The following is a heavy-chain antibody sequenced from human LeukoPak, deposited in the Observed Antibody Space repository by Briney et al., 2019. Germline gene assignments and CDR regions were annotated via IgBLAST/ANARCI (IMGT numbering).Heavy chain of an antibody. CDR2: IYYSGST. CDR3: ARVKNVLLWFGELEQDNWFDP. CDR1: GGSISSYY. J-gene: IGHJ5*02. V-gene: IGHV4-59*01. D-gene: IGHD3-10*01. Sequence: KTSETLSLTCTVSGGSISSYYWSWIRQPPGKGLEWIGYIYYSGSTSYNPSLKSRVTISVDTSKNQFSLKLSSVTAADTAVYYCARVKNVLLWFGELEQDNWFDPWGQGTLVTVSS.